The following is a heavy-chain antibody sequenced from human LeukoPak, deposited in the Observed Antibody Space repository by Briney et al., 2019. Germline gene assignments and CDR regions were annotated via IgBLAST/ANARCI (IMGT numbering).Heavy chain of an antibody. CDR1: GYTFTGYH. CDR2: INPSGGST. J-gene: IGHJ6*02. V-gene: IGHV1-46*01. CDR3: ARDTPRYGMDV. Sequence: GASVKVSCKTSGYTFTGYHMHWVRQAPGQGLEWMGIINPSGGSTSYAQKFQGRVTMTRDTSTSTVYMELSSLRSEDTAVYYCARDTPRYGMDVWGQGTTVTVSS.